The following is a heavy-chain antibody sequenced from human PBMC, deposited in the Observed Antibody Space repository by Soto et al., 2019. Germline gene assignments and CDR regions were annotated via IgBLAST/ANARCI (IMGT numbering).Heavy chain of an antibody. V-gene: IGHV5-51*01. Sequence: PGESLKISCKGSGYSFTSYWIGWVRQMPGKGLEWMGIIYPGDSDTRYSPSFQGQVTISADKSISTAYLQWSSLKASDTSMYYCARVVVPAAAYGPRGFDYWGQGTLVTVSS. CDR2: IYPGDSDT. D-gene: IGHD2-2*01. CDR3: ARVVVPAAAYGPRGFDY. J-gene: IGHJ4*02. CDR1: GYSFTSYW.